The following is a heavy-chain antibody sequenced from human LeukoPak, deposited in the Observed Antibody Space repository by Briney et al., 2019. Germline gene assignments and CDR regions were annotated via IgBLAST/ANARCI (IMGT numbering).Heavy chain of an antibody. D-gene: IGHD6-25*01. CDR2: IHPSGGNT. V-gene: IGHV1-46*03. J-gene: IGHJ1*01. CDR3: TIAADEYFQH. Sequence: ASVKVSCKASGYTFTSNYMHWVRQAPGQGLEWMGIIHPSGGNTNYAQKFQGRVAMTRDTSTSTAYMELRSLRSDDTAVYYRTIAADEYFQHWGQGTLVTVSS. CDR1: GYTFTSNY.